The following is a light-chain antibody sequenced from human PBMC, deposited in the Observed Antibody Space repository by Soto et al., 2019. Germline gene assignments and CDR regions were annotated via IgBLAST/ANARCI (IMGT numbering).Light chain of an antibody. V-gene: IGLV1-47*01. J-gene: IGLJ1*01. CDR1: TSHIGSNY. CDR3: ATWDDSLNGFYV. Sequence: QSVLTQPPSASGTPGQGVTISCSGSTSHIGSNYVYWYQQLPGTAPKLLIYRNNQRPSGVPDRFSGSKSGTSASLAISGLRSDDEADYFCATWDDSLNGFYVFGTGTKLTVL. CDR2: RNN.